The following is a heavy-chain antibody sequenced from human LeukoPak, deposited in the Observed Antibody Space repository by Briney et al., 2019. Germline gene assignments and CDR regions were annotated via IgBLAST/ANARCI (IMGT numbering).Heavy chain of an antibody. CDR3: AKDQTTVLYYFDY. D-gene: IGHD4-11*01. CDR2: IWYDGSNK. J-gene: IGHJ4*02. V-gene: IGHV3-33*06. Sequence: GGSLRLSCAASGFTFSSYGMHWVRQAPGKGLEWVAVIWYDGSNKYYADSVKGRFTISRDNSKNTLYLQMNSLRAEDTAVYYCAKDQTTVLYYFDYWGQGTLVSVSS. CDR1: GFTFSSYG.